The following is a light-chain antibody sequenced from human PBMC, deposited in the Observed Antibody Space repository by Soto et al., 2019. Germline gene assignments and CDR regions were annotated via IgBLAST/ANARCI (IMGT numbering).Light chain of an antibody. CDR3: QQRDRWPIT. CDR2: YAS. CDR1: QSVSTY. Sequence: EIVLTQSPVTLSLSPGERATLSCRASQSVSTYIAWYQQRPGQAPRLLIHYASTRATGIPARFSGSGSGTDFTLPISSLQPEDFAVYYCQQRDRWPITFGQGTRLEIK. V-gene: IGKV3-11*01. J-gene: IGKJ5*01.